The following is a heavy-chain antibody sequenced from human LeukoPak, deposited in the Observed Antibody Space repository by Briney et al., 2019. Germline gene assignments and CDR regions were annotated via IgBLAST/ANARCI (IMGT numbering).Heavy chain of an antibody. V-gene: IGHV3-21*01. CDR3: ARLRTTGTFDY. CDR1: GFTFSNAW. Sequence: GGSLRLSCAASGFTFSNAWMSWVRQAPGKGLEWVSSISSSSSYIYYADSVKGRFTISRDNAKNSLYLQMNSLRAEDTALYYCARLRTTGTFDYWGQGTLVTVSS. J-gene: IGHJ4*02. CDR2: ISSSSSYI. D-gene: IGHD1-1*01.